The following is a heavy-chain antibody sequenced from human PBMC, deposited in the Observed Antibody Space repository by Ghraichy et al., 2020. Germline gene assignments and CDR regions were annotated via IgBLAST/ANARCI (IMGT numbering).Heavy chain of an antibody. Sequence: GESLNISCVASGFNFSDYYMSWIRQAPGKGLEWVSYITTGSSIYHADSVKGRFTISRDNAKNSLYLQMNSLRAEDTAVYYCARDSTITFEFDYWGQGALVTVSS. D-gene: IGHD5-12*01. CDR3: ARDSTITFEFDY. CDR2: ITTGSSI. V-gene: IGHV3-11*01. J-gene: IGHJ4*02. CDR1: GFNFSDYY.